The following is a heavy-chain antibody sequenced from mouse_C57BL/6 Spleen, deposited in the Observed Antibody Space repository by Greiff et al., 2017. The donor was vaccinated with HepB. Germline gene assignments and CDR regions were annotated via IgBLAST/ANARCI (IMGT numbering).Heavy chain of an antibody. CDR1: GYAFSSYW. D-gene: IGHD3-1*01. CDR3: ASEGHGGFAY. Sequence: QVQLKESGAELVKPGASVKISCKASGYAFSSYWMNWVKQRPGKGLEWIGQFYPGDGDTNYNGKFKGKATLTADKSSSTAYMQLSSLTSEDSAVYVCASEGHGGFAYWGPGTLVTVSA. CDR2: FYPGDGDT. J-gene: IGHJ3*01. V-gene: IGHV1-80*01.